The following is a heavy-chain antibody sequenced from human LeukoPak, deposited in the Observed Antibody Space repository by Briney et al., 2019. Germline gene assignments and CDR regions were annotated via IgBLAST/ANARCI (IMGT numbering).Heavy chain of an antibody. CDR3: ARDHYGSGSFDY. V-gene: IGHV3-21*01. D-gene: IGHD3-10*01. CDR1: GCTFSSYS. J-gene: IGHJ4*02. Sequence: PGGSLRLSCAASGCTFSSYSMNWVRQAPGKGLEWVSSISSSSSYIYYADSVKGRFTISRDNAKNSLYLQMNSLRAEDTAVYYCARDHYGSGSFDYWGQGTLVTVSS. CDR2: ISSSSSYI.